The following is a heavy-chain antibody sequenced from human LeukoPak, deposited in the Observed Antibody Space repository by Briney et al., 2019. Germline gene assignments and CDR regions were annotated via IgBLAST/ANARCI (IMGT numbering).Heavy chain of an antibody. CDR3: TRQTTVTMYYFDY. CDR1: GFTFGDYA. V-gene: IGHV3-49*03. J-gene: IGHJ4*02. D-gene: IGHD4-17*01. CDR2: IRSKAYGGTT. Sequence: PGGSLRLSCTASGFTFGDYAMSWFRQAPGKGLEWVGFIRSKAYGGTTEYAASVKGRFTISRDDSKSIAYLQMNSLKTEDTAVYYCTRQTTVTMYYFDYWGQGNPGHRLL.